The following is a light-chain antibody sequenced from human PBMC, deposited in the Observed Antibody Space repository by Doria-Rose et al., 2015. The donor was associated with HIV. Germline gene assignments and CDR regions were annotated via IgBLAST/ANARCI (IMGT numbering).Light chain of an antibody. V-gene: IGKV3-20*01. CDR1: QSFSSTY. Sequence: LTQSPGTLSLSPGERATLSCRASQSFSSTYLAWYQQKPGQVPSLLIYDGSTRATGIPDRFSASGSGTDFTLTINRLEPEDFALYYCHQYGTSWTFGQGTKVEI. CDR3: HQYGTSWT. CDR2: DGS. J-gene: IGKJ1*01.